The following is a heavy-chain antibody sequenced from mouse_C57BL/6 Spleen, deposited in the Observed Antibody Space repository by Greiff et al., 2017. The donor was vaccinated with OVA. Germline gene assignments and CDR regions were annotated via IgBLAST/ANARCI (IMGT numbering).Heavy chain of an antibody. CDR2: IRNKANGYTT. V-gene: IGHV7-3*01. CDR1: GFTFTDYY. Sequence: EVQLVESGGGLVQPGGSLSLSCAASGFTFTDYYMSWVRQPPGKALEWLGFIRNKANGYTTEYSASVKGRFTISRDNSQSILYLQMNALRAEDSATYYCARSLGSSPDYWGQGTTLTVSS. D-gene: IGHD1-1*01. J-gene: IGHJ2*01. CDR3: ARSLGSSPDY.